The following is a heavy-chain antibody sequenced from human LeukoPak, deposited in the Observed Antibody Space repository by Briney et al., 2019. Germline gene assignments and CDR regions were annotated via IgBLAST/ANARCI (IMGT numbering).Heavy chain of an antibody. CDR2: IGRSSSPI. D-gene: IGHD2-2*01. J-gene: IGHJ4*02. V-gene: IGHV3-48*01. CDR1: GFTFSTYS. Sequence: GGPLRLSCAASGFTFSTYSMNWVRQAPGKGLEWVSYIGRSSSPIYYADSVKGRFTISRDNAKNSLYLQMNGLRAEDTAVYYCARGPSSQFRTDYWGQGTLVTVSS. CDR3: ARGPSSQFRTDY.